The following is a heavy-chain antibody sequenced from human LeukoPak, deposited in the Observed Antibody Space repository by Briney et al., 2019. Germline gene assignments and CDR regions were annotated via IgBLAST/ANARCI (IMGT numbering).Heavy chain of an antibody. D-gene: IGHD3-10*01. Sequence: GGSLRLSCAASGFTFSGYGMHWVRQAPGKGLEWVTYLRSDGNDKYTADSVKGRFTISRDNSKNTLSLQMNSLRVEDTAVYYCARDLYGSGSYDYWGQGTLVTVSS. V-gene: IGHV3-30*02. J-gene: IGHJ4*02. CDR1: GFTFSGYG. CDR3: ARDLYGSGSYDY. CDR2: LRSDGNDK.